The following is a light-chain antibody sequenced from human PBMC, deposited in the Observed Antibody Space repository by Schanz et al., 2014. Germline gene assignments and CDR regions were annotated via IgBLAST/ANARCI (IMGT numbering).Light chain of an antibody. CDR2: GAS. CDR1: QSVGSD. CDR3: QQYGSSPT. Sequence: EIVLTQSPATLSLSPGERATLSCRASQSVGSDLAWYQQIPGQAPRLLIYGASSRATGISDRFSGSGSGTDFTLTISRLEPEDLAVYYCQQYGSSPTFGGGTKVEI. J-gene: IGKJ4*01. V-gene: IGKV3-20*01.